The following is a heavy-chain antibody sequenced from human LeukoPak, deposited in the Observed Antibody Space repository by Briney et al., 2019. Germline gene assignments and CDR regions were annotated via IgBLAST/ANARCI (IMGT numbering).Heavy chain of an antibody. CDR1: GGSFSGYY. CDR2: INRSGSN. D-gene: IGHD3-22*01. V-gene: IGHV4-34*01. Sequence: SETLSLTCAVYGGSFSGYYWSWIRQPPGKGLEWVGEINRSGSNNYHPSLKSRVTISVDTSKNQFSLKPSSVTAADTAVYYCARGYYYDSSGWSYYYDYMDVWGKGTTVTISS. CDR3: ARGYYYDSSGWSYYYDYMDV. J-gene: IGHJ6*03.